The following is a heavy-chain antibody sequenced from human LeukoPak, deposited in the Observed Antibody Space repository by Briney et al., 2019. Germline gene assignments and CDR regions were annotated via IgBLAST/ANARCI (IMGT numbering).Heavy chain of an antibody. Sequence: ASVKLSCKASGYTFTSYGISWVRQAPGQGLEWMGWISAYNGNTNYAQKLQGRVTMTTDTSTSTAYMELRSLRSDDTAVYYCARKVGYGGNSGYFDYWGQGTLVTVSS. CDR3: ARKVGYGGNSGYFDY. J-gene: IGHJ4*02. D-gene: IGHD4-23*01. CDR2: ISAYNGNT. V-gene: IGHV1-18*01. CDR1: GYTFTSYG.